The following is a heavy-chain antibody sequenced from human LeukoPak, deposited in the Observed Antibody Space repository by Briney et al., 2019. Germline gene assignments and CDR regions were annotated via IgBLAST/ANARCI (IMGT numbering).Heavy chain of an antibody. CDR2: IYAGGSI. CDR3: AKGRSGSYSPTWDY. V-gene: IGHV3-66*01. D-gene: IGHD1-26*01. Sequence: GGSLRLSCAASGFTVSSNYMSWVRQAPGKGPEWVSIIYAGGSIYYADSVKGRFTISRDNSKNTLYLQMNSLRVEDTAVYYCAKGRSGSYSPTWDYWGQGTLVTVSS. CDR1: GFTVSSNY. J-gene: IGHJ4*02.